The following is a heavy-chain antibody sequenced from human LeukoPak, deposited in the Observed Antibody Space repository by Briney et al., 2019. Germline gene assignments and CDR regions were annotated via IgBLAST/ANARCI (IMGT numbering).Heavy chain of an antibody. CDR1: GGSISNYY. CDR2: IYKSGST. Sequence: SETLSLTCTVSGGSISNYYWSWTRQSPGKGLEWIGYIYKSGSTNYNPSLKSRVTMSVDSSKNQFSLKLSSVTAADTAVYYCARDRGFTWWGQGTLVTVSS. V-gene: IGHV4-59*01. CDR3: ARDRGFTW. J-gene: IGHJ4*02. D-gene: IGHD5-12*01.